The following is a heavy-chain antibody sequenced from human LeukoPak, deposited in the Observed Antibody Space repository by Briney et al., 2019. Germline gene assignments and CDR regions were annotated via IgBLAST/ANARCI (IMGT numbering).Heavy chain of an antibody. CDR2: ISWNSGSI. D-gene: IGHD6-19*01. Sequence: GGSLRLSCAASGFTFDDYAMHWVRHGPGEGLEWVSGISWNSGSIGYADSVKGRFTISRDNAKNSLYLQMNSLRAEDTAVYYCAKDAAGWPDYWGQGTLVTVSS. V-gene: IGHV3-9*01. CDR1: GFTFDDYA. J-gene: IGHJ4*02. CDR3: AKDAAGWPDY.